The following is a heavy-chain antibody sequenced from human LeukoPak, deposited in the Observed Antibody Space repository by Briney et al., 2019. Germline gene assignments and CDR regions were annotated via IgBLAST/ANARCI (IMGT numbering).Heavy chain of an antibody. CDR1: GGSISSGGYY. V-gene: IGHV4-31*03. D-gene: IGHD2-2*01. CDR2: TYYSGST. CDR3: ARSYCSSTSCSPYYYYYMDV. J-gene: IGHJ6*03. Sequence: SETLSLTCTVSGGSISSGGYYWSWIRQHPGKGLEWIGYTYYSGSTYYNPSLKSRVTISVDTSKNQFSLKLSSVTAADTAVYYCARSYCSSTSCSPYYYYYMDVWGKGTTVTVSS.